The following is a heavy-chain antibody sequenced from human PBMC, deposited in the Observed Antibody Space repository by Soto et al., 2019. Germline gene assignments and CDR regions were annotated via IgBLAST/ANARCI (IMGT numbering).Heavy chain of an antibody. CDR2: IHSSGTT. CDR1: DVSTSNFF. D-gene: IGHD3-9*01. V-gene: IGHV4-59*08. J-gene: IGHJ4*02. CDR3: SRGIGWLTDY. Sequence: SETLALTCTVSDVSTSNFFWKWFRQPPGKGLEWIGNIHSSGTTNYNPSLESRVTISLDTSMSQCSLRMNSVTAADTAVYFCSRGIGWLTDYWGQGTQVTVS.